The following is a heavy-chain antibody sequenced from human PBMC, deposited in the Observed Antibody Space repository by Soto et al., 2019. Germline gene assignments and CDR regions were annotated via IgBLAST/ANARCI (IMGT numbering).Heavy chain of an antibody. J-gene: IGHJ2*01. CDR3: AKAPEYSSSWYVTRYFDL. CDR2: ISGSGGST. Sequence: LRLSCAASGFTFSSYAMSWVRQAPGKGLEWVSAISGSGGSTYYADSVKGRFTISRDNSKNTLYLQMNSLRAEDTAVYYCAKAPEYSSSWYVTRYFDLWGRGTLVTVSS. V-gene: IGHV3-23*01. CDR1: GFTFSSYA. D-gene: IGHD6-13*01.